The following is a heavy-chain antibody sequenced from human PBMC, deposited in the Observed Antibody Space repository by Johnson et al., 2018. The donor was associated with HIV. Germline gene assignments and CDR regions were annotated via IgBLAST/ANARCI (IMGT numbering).Heavy chain of an antibody. CDR1: GFIFSSYA. CDR2: ISDDGSNK. V-gene: IGHV3-30-3*01. J-gene: IGHJ3*02. D-gene: IGHD4-11*01. Sequence: QVQLVESGGALVQPGGSLRLSCAASGFIFSSYAVHWVRQAPGKGLEWVAVISDDGSNKYYADSVKGRFTIYRDSSKNTLYLQMNSLRAEDTAVYYCGRDINYSNYVTDAFDIWGQGTKVIVSS. CDR3: GRDINYSNYVTDAFDI.